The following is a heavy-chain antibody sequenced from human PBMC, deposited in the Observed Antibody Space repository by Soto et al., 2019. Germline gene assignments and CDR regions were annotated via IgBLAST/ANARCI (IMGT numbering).Heavy chain of an antibody. D-gene: IGHD1-1*01. V-gene: IGHV4-30-4*01. CDR1: GASISSGDYY. CDR2: IYYSGST. J-gene: IGHJ4*02. Sequence: QVQLQESGPGLVKPSQTLSLTCTVSGASISSGDYYWSWIRQPPGKGLEWIGYIYYSGSTYYNPSLKSPVTISVDTSKNQFSLKLSSVTAADTAVYYCARDKTGTTGGIFDYWGQGTLVTVSS. CDR3: ARDKTGTTGGIFDY.